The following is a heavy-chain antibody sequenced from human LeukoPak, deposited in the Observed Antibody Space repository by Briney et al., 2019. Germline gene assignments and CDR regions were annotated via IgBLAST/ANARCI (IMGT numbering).Heavy chain of an antibody. CDR3: ARLNSGYYY. V-gene: IGHV5-51*01. CDR2: IYPGDSDT. D-gene: IGHD5-12*01. J-gene: IGHJ4*02. Sequence: PGESLKISCQGSGYTCPTYWIAWVRQTPGKGLEWMGIIYPGDSDTRFSPSFQGQVTISADKSTSTAYLQWSSLKASDTAMYYCARLNSGYYYWGQGTLVTVSS. CDR1: GYTCPTYW.